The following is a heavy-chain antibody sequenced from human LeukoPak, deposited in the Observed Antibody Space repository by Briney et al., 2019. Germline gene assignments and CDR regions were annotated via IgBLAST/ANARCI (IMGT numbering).Heavy chain of an antibody. J-gene: IGHJ4*02. CDR3: ARDSYGSPDY. V-gene: IGHV3-48*02. Sequence: PGGSLRLSCVASGLTFSGNGMNWVRQAPGKGLEWVSYITSKNNGMYYADSVKGRFTISRDNAKYSLDLQMNSLRDEDTAVYYCARDSYGSPDYWGQGTLVTVSS. D-gene: IGHD2-15*01. CDR1: GLTFSGNG. CDR2: ITSKNNGM.